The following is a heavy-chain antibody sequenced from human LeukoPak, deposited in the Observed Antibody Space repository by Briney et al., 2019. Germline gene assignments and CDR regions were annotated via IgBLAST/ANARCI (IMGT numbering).Heavy chain of an antibody. CDR2: ISGSGRGGST. Sequence: GGSLRLSCAASGFTFSSYAMSWVRQAPGKGLEWVSNISGSGRGGSTYYADSVKGRFTISRDNSKNTLILQMNSLRAEDTAVYYCAKSGYNRFDYWGQGILVTVSS. J-gene: IGHJ4*02. D-gene: IGHD5-24*01. CDR1: GFTFSSYA. V-gene: IGHV3-23*01. CDR3: AKSGYNRFDY.